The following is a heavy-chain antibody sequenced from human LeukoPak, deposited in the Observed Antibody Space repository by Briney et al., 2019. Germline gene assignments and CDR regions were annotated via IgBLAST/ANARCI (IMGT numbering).Heavy chain of an antibody. V-gene: IGHV3-48*01. CDR3: ARGGVRGIIPYYYYMDV. J-gene: IGHJ6*03. CDR1: GFTFSSYS. Sequence: GGSLRLSCAGTGFTFSSYSMNWVRQSPGKGLEWVSYISSSSSTIYYADSVKGRFTISRDNAKNSLYLQMSSLRAEDTAVYYCARGGVRGIIPYYYYMDVWGKGTTVTVSS. D-gene: IGHD3-10*01. CDR2: ISSSSSTI.